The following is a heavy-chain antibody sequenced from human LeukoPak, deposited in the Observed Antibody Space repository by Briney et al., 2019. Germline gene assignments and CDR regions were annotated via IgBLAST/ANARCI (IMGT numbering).Heavy chain of an antibody. CDR2: INHSGST. Sequence: SETLSLTCVVYGGSFSGYYWSRIRQPPGKGLEWIGEINHSGSTNYNPSLKSRVTMSVDTSKSQFSLSLSSVTAADTAVYYCARRGVLGIAASWGQGTLVTVSS. CDR1: GGSFSGYY. D-gene: IGHD6-13*01. V-gene: IGHV4-34*01. CDR3: ARRGVLGIAAS. J-gene: IGHJ5*02.